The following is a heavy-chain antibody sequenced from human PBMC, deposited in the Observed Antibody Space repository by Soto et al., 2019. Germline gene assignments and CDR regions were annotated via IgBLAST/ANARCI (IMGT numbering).Heavy chain of an antibody. CDR3: ARGREPGYSYGDVDY. CDR2: ISAYNGNT. V-gene: IGHV1-18*01. Sequence: GASLKVSCKASGYTFTSYGISWVRQAPGQGLEWMGWISAYNGNTNYAQKLQGRVTMTTDTSTSTAYMELRSLRSDDTAVYYCARGREPGYSYGDVDYWGQGTLVTVSS. D-gene: IGHD5-18*01. J-gene: IGHJ4*02. CDR1: GYTFTSYG.